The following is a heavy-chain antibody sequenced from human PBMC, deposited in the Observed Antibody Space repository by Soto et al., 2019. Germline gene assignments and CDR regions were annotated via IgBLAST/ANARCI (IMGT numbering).Heavy chain of an antibody. CDR3: ASLWGSYRLNWFDP. J-gene: IGHJ5*02. V-gene: IGHV2-5*01. CDR2: IYWNDGK. D-gene: IGHD3-16*02. CDR1: GFSLSTSGVG. Sequence: GSGPTLVNPTQTLTLTCTFSGFSLSTSGVGVGWIRQPPGKALEWLALIYWNDGKRYSPSPKSRLTITKDTSKNQVVLTMTNMDPVDTATYYCASLWGSYRLNWFDPWGQGTLVTVSS.